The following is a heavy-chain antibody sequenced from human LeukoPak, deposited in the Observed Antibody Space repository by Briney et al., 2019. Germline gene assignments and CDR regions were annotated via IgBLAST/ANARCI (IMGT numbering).Heavy chain of an antibody. V-gene: IGHV3-20*04. CDR2: INWNGGST. Sequence: GGSLRLSCASSGFTFDDYGMSWVRQAPGKGLEWVSGINWNGGSTGYADSVKGRITISRDNAKTSLYLQMNSLRAADTAFYYCARGTALMGLDYWGQGTLVTVSS. CDR1: GFTFDDYG. CDR3: ARGTALMGLDY. J-gene: IGHJ4*02. D-gene: IGHD1-14*01.